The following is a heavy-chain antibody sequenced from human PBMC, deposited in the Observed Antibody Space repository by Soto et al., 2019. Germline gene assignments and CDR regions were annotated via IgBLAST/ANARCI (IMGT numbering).Heavy chain of an antibody. CDR2: ISYDGINK. J-gene: IGHJ4*02. CDR1: GFTFNNFG. Sequence: QVQLVESGGGVVQPGRSLRLSCAASGFTFNNFGMHWVRQAPGKGLEWVSVISYDGINKYYADSVKGRFTISRDNSKNTLYLQMNSLRAEDTAVYYCAKDLQADIWSNSWGFWGQGTLVTVSS. CDR3: AKDLQADIWSNSWGF. V-gene: IGHV3-30*18. D-gene: IGHD3-3*01.